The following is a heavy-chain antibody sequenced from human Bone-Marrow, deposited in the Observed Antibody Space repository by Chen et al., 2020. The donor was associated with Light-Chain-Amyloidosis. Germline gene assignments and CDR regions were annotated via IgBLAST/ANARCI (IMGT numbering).Heavy chain of an antibody. D-gene: IGHD5-12*01. CDR3: ARRRDGYNFDY. CDR1: GYTFPNYW. J-gene: IGHJ4*02. V-gene: IGHV5-51*01. CDR2: IYPDDSDA. Sequence: GQLEQSGPEVKKPGESLKISCKGSGYTFPNYWIGWVRQMPGKGLEWMGVIYPDDSDARYSPSFEGQVTISADKSITTAYLQWRSLKASDTAMYYCARRRDGYNFDYGGQGTLVTVSS.